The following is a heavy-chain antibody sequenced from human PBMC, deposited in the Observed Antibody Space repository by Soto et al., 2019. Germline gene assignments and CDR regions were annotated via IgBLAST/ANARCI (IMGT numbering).Heavy chain of an antibody. Sequence: GGSRRLSCAASGVTFSDYYMSWIRQAPGKGLEWVSYISSSGSTIYYADSVKGRFTISRDNAKNSLYLQMNSLRDEDTAVYYCARVRESYYGMAVWGQGTTVTVSS. J-gene: IGHJ6*02. CDR3: ARVRESYYGMAV. CDR1: GVTFSDYY. V-gene: IGHV3-11*04. CDR2: ISSSGSTI.